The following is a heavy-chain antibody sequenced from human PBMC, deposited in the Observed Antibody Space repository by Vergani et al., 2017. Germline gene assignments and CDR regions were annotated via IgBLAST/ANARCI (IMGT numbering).Heavy chain of an antibody. CDR3: ARDAAAQYYYYYYYMDV. Sequence: QVQLQQWGAGLLKPSETLSLTCAVYGGSFSGYYWSWIRQPPGKGLEWIGEINHSGSTNYNPSLKSRVTISVDTSKNQFSLKLSSVIAADTAVYYCARDAAAQYYYYYYYMDVWGKGP. CDR2: INHSGST. CDR1: GGSFSGYY. J-gene: IGHJ6*03. V-gene: IGHV4-34*01. D-gene: IGHD2-2*01.